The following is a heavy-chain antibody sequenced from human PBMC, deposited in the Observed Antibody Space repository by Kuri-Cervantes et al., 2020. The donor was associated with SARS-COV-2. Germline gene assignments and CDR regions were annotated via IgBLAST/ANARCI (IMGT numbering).Heavy chain of an antibody. J-gene: IGHJ6*02. CDR3: ASVRITGTTRIHCYYYGMDV. D-gene: IGHD1-7*01. CDR2: INAGNGNT. Sequence: GESLKISCKGSGYTFTSYAMHWMRQAPGQRLEWMGWINAGNGNTKYSQKFQGRVTITRDTSASTAYMELSSLGSEDTAVYYCASVRITGTTRIHCYYYGMDVWGQGTTVTVSS. V-gene: IGHV1-3*01. CDR1: GYTFTSYA.